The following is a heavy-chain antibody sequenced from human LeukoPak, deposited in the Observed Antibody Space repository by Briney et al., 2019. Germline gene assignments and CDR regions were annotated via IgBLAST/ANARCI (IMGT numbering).Heavy chain of an antibody. D-gene: IGHD3-10*01. CDR1: GGSNSSGGYS. Sequence: PSETLSLTCAVSGGSNSSGGYSWSWIRQPPGKGLEWIGYIYHSGSTYYNPSLKSRVTILVDRSKNQFSLKLSSVTAADTAVYYCARAGVYYGSGGFDPWGQGTLVTVSS. V-gene: IGHV4-30-2*01. CDR2: IYHSGST. CDR3: ARAGVYYGSGGFDP. J-gene: IGHJ5*02.